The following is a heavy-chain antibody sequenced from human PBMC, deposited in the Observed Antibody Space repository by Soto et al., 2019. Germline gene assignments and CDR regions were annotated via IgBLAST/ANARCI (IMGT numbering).Heavy chain of an antibody. Sequence: QVQLVQSGAEEKKPGASMNVSCKASGYTFTSYAMHWVRQAPGQRLEWMGWINAGNGNTKYSQKFQGRVTITRDTSASTAYMELSSLRSEDTAVYYCARAVAVPADFDYWGQGTLVTVSS. V-gene: IGHV1-3*05. CDR2: INAGNGNT. CDR3: ARAVAVPADFDY. J-gene: IGHJ4*02. D-gene: IGHD6-19*01. CDR1: GYTFTSYA.